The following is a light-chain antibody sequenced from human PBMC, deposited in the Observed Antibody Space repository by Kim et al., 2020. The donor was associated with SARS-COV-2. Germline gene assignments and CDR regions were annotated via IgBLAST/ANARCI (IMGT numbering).Light chain of an antibody. J-gene: IGLJ2*01. Sequence: SYELTQPPSVSVAPGKTATITCGGKNIGSKSVHWYQQKPGQAPVLVIYYDSDRPSGIPERFSGSNSANTATLTISRVEAGDEADYYCQVWDSSSDLLFGGGTQLTVL. CDR1: NIGSKS. V-gene: IGLV3-21*04. CDR3: QVWDSSSDLL. CDR2: YDS.